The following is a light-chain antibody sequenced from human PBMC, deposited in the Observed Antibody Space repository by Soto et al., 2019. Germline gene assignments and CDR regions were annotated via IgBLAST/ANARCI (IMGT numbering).Light chain of an antibody. CDR1: QDISTY. Sequence: DVQMTQSPSSLSASVGDRVTITCQASQDISTYLNWYQQKPGKAPELLIFDASYLQTRVASRFSGSGSGTDFTLTISSLQPEDIATYYCQQYDNVPPYTFGQGTKLEI. J-gene: IGKJ2*01. CDR3: QQYDNVPPYT. CDR2: DAS. V-gene: IGKV1-33*01.